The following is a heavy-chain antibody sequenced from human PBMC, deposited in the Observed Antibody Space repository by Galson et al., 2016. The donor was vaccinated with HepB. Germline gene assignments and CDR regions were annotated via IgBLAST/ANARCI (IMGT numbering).Heavy chain of an antibody. CDR1: GFTFTNNI. J-gene: IGHJ4*02. V-gene: IGHV3-23*01. CDR2: IGGDGAT. D-gene: IGHD2-21*02. CDR3: AKIPGGDWEFDY. Sequence: SLRLSCAASGFTFTNNIMSWVRQAPGKGLEWVSTIGGDGATFYGDSVKGRFTISRDDSKNTYLQMNSLRAEDTAIYYCAKIPGGDWEFDYWGQGTLGTVSS.